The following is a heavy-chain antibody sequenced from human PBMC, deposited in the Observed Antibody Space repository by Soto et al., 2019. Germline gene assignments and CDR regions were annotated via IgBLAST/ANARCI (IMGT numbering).Heavy chain of an antibody. CDR1: GFTFSSCW. V-gene: IGHV3-7*01. D-gene: IGHD6-19*01. Sequence: GGSLRLSCVASGFTFSSCWMSWVRQAPGKGLEWVANIKQDGSEKYYVDSVKDRFTISRDNAKNSLYLQMNSLRAKDSAVYYCARVYPGSGWPYHYYGMDVWGQGTTVTVSS. CDR2: IKQDGSEK. CDR3: ARVYPGSGWPYHYYGMDV. J-gene: IGHJ6*02.